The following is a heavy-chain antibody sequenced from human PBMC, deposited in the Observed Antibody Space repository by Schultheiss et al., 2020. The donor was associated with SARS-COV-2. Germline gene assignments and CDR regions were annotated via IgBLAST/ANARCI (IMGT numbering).Heavy chain of an antibody. CDR1: GFTFSSYA. D-gene: IGHD3-3*01. CDR3: ARDTLLYDFWSGYSAFGY. V-gene: IGHV3-23*01. J-gene: IGHJ4*02. CDR2: ISGSGGST. Sequence: GESLKISCAASGFTFSSYAMSWVRQAPGKGLEWVSAISGSGGSTYYADSVKGRFTISRDNSKNTLYLQMNSLRAEDTAVYYCARDTLLYDFWSGYSAFGYWGQGTLVTVSS.